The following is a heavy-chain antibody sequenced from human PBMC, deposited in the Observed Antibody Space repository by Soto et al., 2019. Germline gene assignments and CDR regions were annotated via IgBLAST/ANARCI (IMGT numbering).Heavy chain of an antibody. CDR2: IIPIFGTA. CDR3: AINEYSSSGDYYYYGMDV. D-gene: IGHD6-6*01. J-gene: IGHJ6*02. Sequence: SVKVSCKASGGSFSSYAISWVRQAPGQGLEWMGGIIPIFGTANYAQKFQGRVTITADESTSTAYMELSSLRSEDTAVYYCAINEYSSSGDYYYYGMDVWGQGTKVTVSS. V-gene: IGHV1-69*13. CDR1: GGSFSSYA.